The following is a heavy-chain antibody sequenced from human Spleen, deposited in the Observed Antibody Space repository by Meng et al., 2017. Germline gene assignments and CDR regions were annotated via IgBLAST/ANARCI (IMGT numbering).Heavy chain of an antibody. CDR1: GFTFSSYT. CDR2: IIGSGAST. CDR3: AGTGA. V-gene: IGHV3-23*01. Sequence: GESLKISCAASGFTFSSYTMTWVRQAPGKGLEWVSDIIGSGASTYYADSVKGRFTISRDNSKNTLYLQMNSLRAEDTAVYYCAGTGAWGQGTLVTVSS. D-gene: IGHD3-10*01. J-gene: IGHJ5*02.